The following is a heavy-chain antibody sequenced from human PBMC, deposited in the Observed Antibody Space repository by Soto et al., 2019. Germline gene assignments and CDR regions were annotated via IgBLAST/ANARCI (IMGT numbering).Heavy chain of an antibody. CDR3: ARVNPGNNLYYLNRLDV. D-gene: IGHD1-1*01. CDR1: GFTFDTYG. CDR2: ISYEGSNK. J-gene: IGHJ6*02. Sequence: GGSLRLSCAASGFTFDTYGIHWVRQAPGKGLEWEALISYEGSNKYYSDSVKGRFTISRDNSKSTLFLHMNSLRVEDTGVYYCARVNPGNNLYYLNRLDVWGQGTSVTVYS. V-gene: IGHV3-30-3*01.